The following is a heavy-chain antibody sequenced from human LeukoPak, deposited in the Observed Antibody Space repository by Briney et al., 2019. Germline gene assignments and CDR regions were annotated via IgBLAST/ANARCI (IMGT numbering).Heavy chain of an antibody. J-gene: IGHJ3*02. CDR1: GYSISSGYY. Sequence: SETLSLTCTVSGYSISSGYYWGWIRQPPGKGLEWIGSIYHSGSTYYNPSLKSRVTISVDTSKNQFSLKLSSVTAADTAVYYCARGIQLWLPDAFDIWGQGTMVTVSS. CDR3: ARGIQLWLPDAFDI. CDR2: IYHSGST. D-gene: IGHD5-18*01. V-gene: IGHV4-38-2*02.